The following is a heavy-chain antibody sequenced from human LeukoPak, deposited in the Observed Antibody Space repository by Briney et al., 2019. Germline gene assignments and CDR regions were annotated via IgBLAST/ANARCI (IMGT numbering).Heavy chain of an antibody. CDR2: IYHSGST. V-gene: IGHV4-38-2*01. CDR1: SYSISSGYY. Sequence: PSETLSLTCAVSSYSISSGYYWGWIRQPPGKGLEWIGSIYHSGSTYYNPFLKSRVTISVDTSKNQFSLKLSSVTAADTAVYYCAGLATGAFDYWGQGTLVTVSS. J-gene: IGHJ4*02. D-gene: IGHD7-27*01. CDR3: AGLATGAFDY.